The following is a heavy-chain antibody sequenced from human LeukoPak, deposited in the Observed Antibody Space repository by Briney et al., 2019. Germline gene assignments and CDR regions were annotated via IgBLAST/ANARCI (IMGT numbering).Heavy chain of an antibody. D-gene: IGHD3-22*01. Sequence: GWSLRLSCTASGFTLSSYAMSWVRQAPGKGLEWVSAISGSGGSTYYADSVKGRFTISRDNSKSTLYLHMNSLTANDTAVTYCANERTYYYDSLDITKWGQGTLVTVSS. J-gene: IGHJ4*02. CDR1: GFTLSSYA. CDR2: ISGSGGST. V-gene: IGHV3-23*01. CDR3: ANERTYYYDSLDITK.